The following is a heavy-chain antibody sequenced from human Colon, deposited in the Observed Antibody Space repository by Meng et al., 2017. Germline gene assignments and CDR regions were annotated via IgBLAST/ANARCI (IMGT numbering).Heavy chain of an antibody. CDR3: AKSDWLDP. Sequence: QLPLQEPGSGLVKPSQTLSLTCAVSGGSISSGGFSWRWVRQPPGKGLEWVSRIKYDGSTTAYADSVKGRFTISRDIAKNTLYLQMNSLRVEDTAVYHCAKSDWLDPWGQGTLVTVSS. J-gene: IGHJ5*02. V-gene: IGHV4-30-2*03. CDR1: GGSISSGGFSW. CDR2: IKYDGSTT.